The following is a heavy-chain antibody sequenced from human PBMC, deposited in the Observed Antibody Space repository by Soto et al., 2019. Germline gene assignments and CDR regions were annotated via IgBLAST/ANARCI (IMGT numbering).Heavy chain of an antibody. CDR1: GFTFSTYA. Sequence: PGGSLRLSCAASGFTFSTYALSWVRQAPGKGLEWVSAISANGQGIYYADSVRGRFTISRDNAKNSLYLQLNSLRAEDTAVYHCTSAGHCSSTSCLPFNYWGQGTLVTVSS. J-gene: IGHJ4*02. V-gene: IGHV3-23*01. CDR2: ISANGQGI. D-gene: IGHD2-2*01. CDR3: TSAGHCSSTSCLPFNY.